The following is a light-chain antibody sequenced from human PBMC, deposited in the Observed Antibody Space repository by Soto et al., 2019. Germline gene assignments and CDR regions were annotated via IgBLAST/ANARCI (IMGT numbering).Light chain of an antibody. CDR3: QQSYSTPPLT. V-gene: IGKV1-39*01. J-gene: IGKJ4*01. Sequence: DIQMTQSPSTLSASVGDRVTITCRASQSISSWLAWYQQKPGKAPKLLISGASSLQSGVPSRFSGSGSGTDFTLTISSLQPEDYATYYCQQSYSTPPLTFGGGTKVDNK. CDR2: GAS. CDR1: QSISSW.